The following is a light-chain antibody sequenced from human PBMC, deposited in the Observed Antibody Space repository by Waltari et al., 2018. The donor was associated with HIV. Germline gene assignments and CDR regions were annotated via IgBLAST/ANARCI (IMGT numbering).Light chain of an antibody. CDR3: QQYGRSPIT. Sequence: EILLTQSPGTLSLSPGDRATLSCRASQSGSGTYLPWYHPKPGHAPRPLISGTSSRATGTPIRFSGSGSGTDYTLTITTLEPEDFAVYFCQQYGRSPITFGQGTRLETK. J-gene: IGKJ5*01. CDR1: QSGSGTY. V-gene: IGKV3-20*01. CDR2: GTS.